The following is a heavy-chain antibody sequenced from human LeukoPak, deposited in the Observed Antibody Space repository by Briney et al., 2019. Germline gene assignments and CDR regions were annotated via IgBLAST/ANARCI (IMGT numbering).Heavy chain of an antibody. V-gene: IGHV1-2*02. CDR1: GYTFTGYY. CDR3: ASGERVVTAIPGYYFDY. D-gene: IGHD2-21*02. CDR2: INPNSGGT. J-gene: IGHJ4*02. Sequence: GASVKVSCKTSGYTFTGYYMHWVRQAPGQGPEWMGWINPNSGGTNYAQKFQGRVTMTRDTSISTAYMELSRLRSDDTAVYYCASGERVVTAIPGYYFDYWGQGTLVTVSS.